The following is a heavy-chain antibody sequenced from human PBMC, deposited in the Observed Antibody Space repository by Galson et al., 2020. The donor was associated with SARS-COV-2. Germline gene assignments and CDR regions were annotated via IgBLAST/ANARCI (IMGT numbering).Heavy chain of an antibody. CDR1: GFTFSDYA. D-gene: IGHD2-2*01. CDR2: ISSNGGTS. J-gene: IGHJ5*02. V-gene: IGHV3-64D*06. CDR3: LSYSSTRQNH. Sequence: GESLKISCAASGFTFSDYAMHWVRQAPGKGLEYVSAISSNGGTSFYADSVNGRFTMSRDNSKNMFYLQMTALRLEDTGFYYCLSYSSTRQNHWGQGTLVTVSS.